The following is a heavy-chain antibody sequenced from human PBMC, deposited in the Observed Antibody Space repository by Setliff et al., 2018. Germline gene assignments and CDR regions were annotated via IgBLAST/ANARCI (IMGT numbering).Heavy chain of an antibody. D-gene: IGHD3-22*01. CDR1: GGSISSGSYY. CDR3: ARGRGISMIVVVTHDAFDI. Sequence: SETLSLTCTVSGGSISSGSYYWSWIRQPAGKGLEWIGHIYTSGSTNYNPSLKSRVTISVDTSKNQFSLKLSSVTAADTAVYYCARGRGISMIVVVTHDAFDIWGQGTMVTVSS. CDR2: IYTSGST. V-gene: IGHV4-61*09. J-gene: IGHJ3*02.